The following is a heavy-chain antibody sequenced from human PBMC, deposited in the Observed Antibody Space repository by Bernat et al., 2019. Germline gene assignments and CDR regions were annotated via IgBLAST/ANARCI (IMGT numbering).Heavy chain of an antibody. CDR2: MSGSGGST. Sequence: EVQLLEAGGGLVQPGGSLRLSCAASGFTFSSYAMSWVRKAPGKGLEWVSAMSGSGGSTYYADSVKGRFTISRDNSKTTLYLQMNSLRAEDTAVYYCAKAKPYSSPYSFDYWGQGTLVTVSS. CDR3: AKAKPYSSPYSFDY. V-gene: IGHV3-23*01. CDR1: GFTFSSYA. J-gene: IGHJ4*02. D-gene: IGHD6-19*01.